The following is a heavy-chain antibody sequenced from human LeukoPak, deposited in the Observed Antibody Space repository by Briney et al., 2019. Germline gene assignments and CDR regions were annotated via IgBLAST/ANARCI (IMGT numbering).Heavy chain of an antibody. CDR2: IYYSGST. J-gene: IGHJ6*03. CDR1: GGSISSSSYY. V-gene: IGHV4-39*07. Sequence: SETLSLTCTVSGGSISSSSYYWGWIRQPPGKGLEWIGSIYYSGSTYYNPSLKSRVTISVDTSKNQFSLKLSSVTAADTAVYYCAGETAMVYYYYYMDVWGKGTTVTVSS. D-gene: IGHD5-18*01. CDR3: AGETAMVYYYYYMDV.